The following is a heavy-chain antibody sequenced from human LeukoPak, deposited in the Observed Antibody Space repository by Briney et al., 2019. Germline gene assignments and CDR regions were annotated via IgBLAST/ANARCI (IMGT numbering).Heavy chain of an antibody. V-gene: IGHV3-23*01. CDR1: GFTFSTYA. CDR3: AKRPDCSTTNCFRFEY. Sequence: GGSLRLSCAASGFTFSTYAMSWVRQAPGQGLEWVSSISDDGGSTYYAESVKGRFTISRDNSKNTLYLQMNSLRAEDTAVYYCAKRPDCSTTNCFRFEYWGQGTLVTVSS. J-gene: IGHJ4*02. CDR2: ISDDGGST. D-gene: IGHD2-2*01.